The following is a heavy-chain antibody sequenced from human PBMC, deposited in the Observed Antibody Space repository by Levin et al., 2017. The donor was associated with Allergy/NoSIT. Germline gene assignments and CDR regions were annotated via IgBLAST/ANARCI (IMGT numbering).Heavy chain of an antibody. CDR1: GGSVSSGTYY. Sequence: SQTLSLPCSVSGGSVSSGTYYWSWIRRPPGKGLEWIGYINYRGDTKYNPSLKSRVTISVDTSKNELSLKVSSVTAADTAVYYCARNRIIVSGGNDYYYGMDVWGQGTTVTVSS. CDR2: INYRGDT. CDR3: ARNRIIVSGGNDYYYGMDV. V-gene: IGHV4-61*01. J-gene: IGHJ6*02. D-gene: IGHD5/OR15-5a*01.